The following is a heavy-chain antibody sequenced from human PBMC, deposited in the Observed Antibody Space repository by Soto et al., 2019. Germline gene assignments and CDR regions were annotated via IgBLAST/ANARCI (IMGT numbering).Heavy chain of an antibody. D-gene: IGHD1-7*01. Sequence: ASVKVSCKASGYTFTSYYMHWVRQAPGQGLEWMGIINPNSGNTGYAEKFQGRVTMTRNTSIGTDYMELSSLRSEDTAVYYCARGNGNFHDAFDIWGQGTMVTVSS. V-gene: IGHV1-8*02. CDR1: GYTFTSYY. CDR2: INPNSGNT. J-gene: IGHJ3*02. CDR3: ARGNGNFHDAFDI.